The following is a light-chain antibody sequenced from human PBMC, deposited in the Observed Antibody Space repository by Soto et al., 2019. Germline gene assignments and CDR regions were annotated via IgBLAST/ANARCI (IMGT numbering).Light chain of an antibody. V-gene: IGKV3-20*01. CDR2: GAY. Sequence: EIVLTQSPGTLSLSPGERATLSCRASQSVSSSLAWYQQKPGQAPRLFIFGAYRSATGIPDRFSGSGSGTDFTLTISRLEPEDFAVYYCQQYDSSPLTFGGGTKVEIK. J-gene: IGKJ4*01. CDR1: QSVSSS. CDR3: QQYDSSPLT.